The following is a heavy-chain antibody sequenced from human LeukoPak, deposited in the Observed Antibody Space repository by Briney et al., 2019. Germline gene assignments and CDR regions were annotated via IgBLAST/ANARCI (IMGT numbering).Heavy chain of an antibody. CDR1: GFTFSSYG. V-gene: IGHV3-33*06. CDR3: AKGGYSYGYSFVY. CDR2: IWYDGSNK. Sequence: GGSLRLSCAASGFTFSSYGMHWVRQAPGKGLEWVAVIWYDGSNKYYADSAKGRFAISRDNSKNTLYLQMNSLRAEDTAVYYCAKGGYSYGYSFVYWGQGTLVTVSS. J-gene: IGHJ4*02. D-gene: IGHD5-18*01.